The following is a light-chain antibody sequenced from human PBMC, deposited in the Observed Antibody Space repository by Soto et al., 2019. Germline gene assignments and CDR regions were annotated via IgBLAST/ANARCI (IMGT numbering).Light chain of an antibody. CDR1: ESIARH. Sequence: DIQMTQSPSSLSASVGDRVTITCRASESIARHLNWYQQKPGKAPKLLIYAASSLHNGVPSRFRGGGSGTDFTLTIINLQPEDVATYYCQQTYSTLSITFGQGTRLEIK. CDR3: QQTYSTLSIT. V-gene: IGKV1-39*01. CDR2: AAS. J-gene: IGKJ5*01.